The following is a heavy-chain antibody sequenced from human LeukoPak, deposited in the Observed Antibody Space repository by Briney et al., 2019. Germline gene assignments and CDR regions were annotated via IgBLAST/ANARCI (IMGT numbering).Heavy chain of an antibody. V-gene: IGHV3-53*05. CDR1: GFTVSSNY. D-gene: IGHD1-26*01. Sequence: GGSLRLSCAASGFTVSSNYMSWVRQAPGKGLEWVSVIYSGGSTYYADSVKGRFTISRDNSKNTLYLQMSSLRAEDTAVYYCVKGVGAISYFDYWGQGTLVTVSS. CDR3: VKGVGAISYFDY. J-gene: IGHJ4*02. CDR2: IYSGGST.